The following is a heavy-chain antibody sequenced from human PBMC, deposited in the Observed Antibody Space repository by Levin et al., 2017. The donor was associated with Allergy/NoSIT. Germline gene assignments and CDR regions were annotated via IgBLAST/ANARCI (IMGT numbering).Heavy chain of an antibody. D-gene: IGHD3-3*01. CDR2: ISHSGST. CDR1: GGSINSYF. Sequence: SQTLSLTCTVSGGSINSYFWSWIRQPPGKGLEWIGDISHSGSTNYNPSFKSRVTISVDTSKKQFSLKLNSVTAADTAVYYCARYYGFWSGNYFDYWGQGNLVTVSS. V-gene: IGHV4-59*01. J-gene: IGHJ4*02. CDR3: ARYYGFWSGNYFDY.